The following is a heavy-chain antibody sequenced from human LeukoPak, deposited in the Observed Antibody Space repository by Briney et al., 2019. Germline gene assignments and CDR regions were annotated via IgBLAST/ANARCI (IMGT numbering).Heavy chain of an antibody. CDR1: GGTFSSHG. CDR3: AREGGYCSSTSCYKHFDY. V-gene: IGHV1-69*04. Sequence: SVKDSCKASGGTFSSHGITWVRQAPGQGLEWMGRIIVMLGTTNYAQKFQGRVTITADKSTSTAYVELSSLSSEDTAVYYCAREGGYCSSTSCYKHFDYWGQGTLVTVSS. D-gene: IGHD2-2*02. CDR2: IIVMLGTT. J-gene: IGHJ4*02.